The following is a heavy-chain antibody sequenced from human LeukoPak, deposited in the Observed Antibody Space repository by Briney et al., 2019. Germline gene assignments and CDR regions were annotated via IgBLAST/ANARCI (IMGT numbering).Heavy chain of an antibody. D-gene: IGHD6-19*01. V-gene: IGHV1-18*01. CDR3: ARTHSSGWVFDY. Sequence: ASVKVSCKASGYTFTSYGISWVRQAPGQGLEWMGWISAYNGNTNYAQKLQGRGTMTTDTSTSTAYMELRNQRSDDTAVYYCARTHSSGWVFDYWGQGTLVTVSS. CDR1: GYTFTSYG. J-gene: IGHJ4*02. CDR2: ISAYNGNT.